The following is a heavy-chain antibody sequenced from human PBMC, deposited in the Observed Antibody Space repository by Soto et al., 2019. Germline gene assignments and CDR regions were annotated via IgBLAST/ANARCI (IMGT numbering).Heavy chain of an antibody. D-gene: IGHD2-15*01. V-gene: IGHV4-34*01. Sequence: QVQLQQWGAGLLKPSETLSLTCTVYGGSFSGNYWSWIRQPPGMGLEWIGAISHGGTTTYNPSRISRVTATVDTSKTQVSRKLRSVTAADTAIDYCARGQLPGGNTFYYDYWGQGTLVTVSS. CDR2: ISHGGTT. CDR1: GGSFSGNY. J-gene: IGHJ4*02. CDR3: ARGQLPGGNTFYYDY.